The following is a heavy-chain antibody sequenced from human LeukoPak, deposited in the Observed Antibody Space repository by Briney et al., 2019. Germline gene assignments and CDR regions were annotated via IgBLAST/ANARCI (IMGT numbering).Heavy chain of an antibody. CDR3: ARDFQYYDSPNDAFDI. D-gene: IGHD3-22*01. CDR2: ISYDGSNK. Sequence: GGPLRLSCAAWGFMFSNYGMQGVPQAPDKAVEGVAVISYDGSNKYYADSVKGRFTISRDNSKNTLYLQMNSLRAEDTAVYYCARDFQYYDSPNDAFDIWGQGTMVTVSS. CDR1: GFMFSNYG. V-gene: IGHV3-30*03. J-gene: IGHJ3*02.